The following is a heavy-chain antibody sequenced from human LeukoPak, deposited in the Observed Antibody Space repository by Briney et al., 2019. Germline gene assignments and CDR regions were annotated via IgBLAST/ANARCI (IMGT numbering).Heavy chain of an antibody. V-gene: IGHV5-51*01. J-gene: IGHJ4*02. CDR3: ATLPSVDTAMVARVGFDY. Sequence: GESLKISCEGSGYSFVNYWIGWVRQMPGKGLEWMGIIYPRDSDTRYSPSFQGQVTISADKSISTAYLQWSSLKASDTAMYYCATLPSVDTAMVARVGFDYWGQGTLVTVSS. CDR1: GYSFVNYW. D-gene: IGHD5-18*01. CDR2: IYPRDSDT.